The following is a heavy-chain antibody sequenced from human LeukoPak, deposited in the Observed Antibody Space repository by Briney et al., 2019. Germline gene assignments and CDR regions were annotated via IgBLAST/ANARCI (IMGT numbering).Heavy chain of an antibody. CDR2: IYSGAST. J-gene: IGHJ6*02. D-gene: IGHD2-2*01. CDR3: ARGGCISCYPGYYYYGMDV. Sequence: GGSLRLSCAASGFTVSSNYMSWVRQAPGKGLEWVSVIYSGASTYYADSVKGRFTISRDNSKNTLYLQMNSLRAEDTAVYYCARGGCISCYPGYYYYGMDVWGQGTTVTVSS. V-gene: IGHV3-53*01. CDR1: GFTVSSNY.